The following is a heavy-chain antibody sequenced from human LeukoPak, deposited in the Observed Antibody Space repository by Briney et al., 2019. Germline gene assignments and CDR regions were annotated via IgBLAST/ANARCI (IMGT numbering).Heavy chain of an antibody. D-gene: IGHD6-19*01. CDR3: ARGRAVAGTRGSVGSDY. Sequence: SETLSLTCTVSGGSISSYYWSWIRQPPGKGLEWIGYIYYSGSTYYNPSLKSRVTISVDASKNQFSLKLSSVTAADTAVYYCARGRAVAGTRGSVGSDYWGQGTLVTVSS. J-gene: IGHJ4*02. CDR2: IYYSGST. V-gene: IGHV4-59*01. CDR1: GGSISSYY.